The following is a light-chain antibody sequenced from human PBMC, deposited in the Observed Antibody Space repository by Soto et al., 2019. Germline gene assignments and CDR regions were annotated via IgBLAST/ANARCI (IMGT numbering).Light chain of an antibody. Sequence: SYELTQPPSVSVAPGQTARITCGGNNIGRKSVHWYQQMPGQAPVLGVYDDSARPSGIPERISGSNSGNTATLTVTRVEAGDEADYYCQVWDGSSDHHWVFGGGTKLTVL. CDR3: QVWDGSSDHHWV. CDR2: DDS. CDR1: NIGRKS. J-gene: IGLJ3*02. V-gene: IGLV3-21*02.